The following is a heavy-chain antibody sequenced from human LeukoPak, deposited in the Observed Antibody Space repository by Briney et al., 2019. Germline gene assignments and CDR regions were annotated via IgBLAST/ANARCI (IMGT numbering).Heavy chain of an antibody. V-gene: IGHV4-59*06. CDR3: VRLNYYGSGSYYYNWFDP. J-gene: IGHJ5*02. CDR2: IYYSGST. CDR1: GGSISSYY. Sequence: SETLSLTCTVSGGSISSYYWSWIRQPPGKGLEWIGYIYYSGSTYYNPSLKSRVTISVDTSKNQFSLKLSSVTAADTAVYYCVRLNYYGSGSYYYNWFDPWGQGTLVTVSS. D-gene: IGHD3-10*01.